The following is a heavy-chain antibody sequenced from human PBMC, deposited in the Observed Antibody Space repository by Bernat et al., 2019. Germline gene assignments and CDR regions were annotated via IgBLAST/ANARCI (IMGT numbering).Heavy chain of an antibody. CDR1: GFTFDDYA. Sequence: EVQLVESGGGLVQPGRSLRLSCAASGFTFDDYAMHWVRQAPGKGLEWVSGISWNSGSIGYADSVKGRFTISRDNAKNSLYLQMNSLRAEDTALYYCAKDIQYYDSSGLFRYWGQGTPVTVSS. CDR3: AKDIQYYDSSGLFRY. V-gene: IGHV3-9*01. CDR2: ISWNSGSI. J-gene: IGHJ4*02. D-gene: IGHD3-22*01.